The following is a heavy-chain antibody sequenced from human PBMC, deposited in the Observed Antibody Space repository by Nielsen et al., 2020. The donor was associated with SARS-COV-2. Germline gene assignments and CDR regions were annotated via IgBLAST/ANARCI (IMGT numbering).Heavy chain of an antibody. CDR1: GFTFDDYA. Sequence: GESLKISCAASGFTFDDYAMHWVRQAPGKGLEWVAVISYDGSNKYYADSVKGRFTISRDNSKNTLYLQMNSLRAEDTAVYYCAREDYGDYGFDYWGQGTLVTVSS. CDR3: AREDYGDYGFDY. CDR2: ISYDGSNK. J-gene: IGHJ4*02. V-gene: IGHV3-30-3*01. D-gene: IGHD4-17*01.